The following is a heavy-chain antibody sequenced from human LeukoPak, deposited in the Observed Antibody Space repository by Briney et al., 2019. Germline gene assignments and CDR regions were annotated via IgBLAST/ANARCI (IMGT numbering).Heavy chain of an antibody. J-gene: IGHJ4*02. Sequence: SETLSLTCAVYGGSFSGYYWSWIRQPPGKGLEWIGEINHSGSTNYNPSLKSRVTISVDTSKNQFSLKLSSVTAADTAVYYFARVSRYWGQGTLVTVSS. V-gene: IGHV4-34*01. CDR1: GGSFSGYY. CDR2: INHSGST. CDR3: ARVSRY.